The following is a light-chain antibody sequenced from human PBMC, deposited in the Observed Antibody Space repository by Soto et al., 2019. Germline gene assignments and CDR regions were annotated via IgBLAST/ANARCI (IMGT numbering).Light chain of an antibody. V-gene: IGLV2-14*01. J-gene: IGLJ1*01. CDR3: SSYTSVSSLYV. Sequence: QSGLTQPASVSGSPGQSITISCTGTSSDVGGYNYVSWYQQHPGKAPKLLISEVTNRPSGVSNRFSGSKSGNTASLTISGLQAEDEADYYCSSYTSVSSLYVFGTGTKVTVL. CDR1: SSDVGGYNY. CDR2: EVT.